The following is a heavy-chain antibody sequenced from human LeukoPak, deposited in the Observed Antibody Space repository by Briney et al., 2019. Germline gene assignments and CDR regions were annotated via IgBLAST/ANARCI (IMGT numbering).Heavy chain of an antibody. J-gene: IGHJ4*02. CDR2: ISSDGSNK. Sequence: GGSLRLSCAASGFTVSSNYMSWVRQAPGKGLEWVSVISSDGSNKYYADSVKGRFTISRDYSENTLYLQMNSLRAEDTAVYYCAKDRYGDYLRVFDHWGQGTLVTVSS. V-gene: IGHV3-30*18. D-gene: IGHD4-17*01. CDR1: GFTVSSNY. CDR3: AKDRYGDYLRVFDH.